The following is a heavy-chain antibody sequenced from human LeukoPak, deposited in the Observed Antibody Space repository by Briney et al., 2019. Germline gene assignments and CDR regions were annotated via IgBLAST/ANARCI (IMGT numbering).Heavy chain of an antibody. Sequence: EGSLRLSCAASGNYWMHWVRQAPGKGLVWVSHINSDGSWTSYADSVKGRFTISKDNAKNTVYLQMNNLRAEDTAVYYCVSFYEAYWGRGTLVTVSS. D-gene: IGHD2/OR15-2a*01. CDR1: GNYW. J-gene: IGHJ4*02. CDR2: INSDGSWT. V-gene: IGHV3-74*01. CDR3: VSFYEAY.